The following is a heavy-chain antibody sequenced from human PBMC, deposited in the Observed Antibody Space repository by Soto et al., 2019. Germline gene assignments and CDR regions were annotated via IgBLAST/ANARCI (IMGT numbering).Heavy chain of an antibody. J-gene: IGHJ4*02. CDR3: ARAPSWYSFDY. CDR2: ISSYNGNT. Sequence: GASVKVSCKASGYTFTSYGISWGRQAPGQGLEWMGWISSYNGNTNYAQKLQGRVTITRDTSASTAYMELSSLSSEDTALYYCARAPSWYSFDYWGQGSLVTVSS. D-gene: IGHD6-13*01. V-gene: IGHV1-18*01. CDR1: GYTFTSYG.